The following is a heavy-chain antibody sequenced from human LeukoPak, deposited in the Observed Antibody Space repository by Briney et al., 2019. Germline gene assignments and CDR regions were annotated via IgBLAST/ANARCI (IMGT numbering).Heavy chain of an antibody. V-gene: IGHV3-23*01. CDR2: ISGSGGST. CDR1: GFTFSRYA. CDR3: ARDSQHLNFDH. D-gene: IGHD3-3*02. J-gene: IGHJ4*02. Sequence: PGGSLRLSCAASGFTFSRYAMSWVRQAPGKGLEWVSTISGSGGSTYYADSVKGRFTISRDNSKNTLYLQMNSLRAEDTAVYYCARDSQHLNFDHWGQGTLVTVSS.